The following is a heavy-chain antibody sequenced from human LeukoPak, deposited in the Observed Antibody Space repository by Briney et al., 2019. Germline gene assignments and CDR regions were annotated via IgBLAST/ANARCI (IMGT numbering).Heavy chain of an antibody. V-gene: IGHV1-18*01. D-gene: IGHD2-15*01. J-gene: IGHJ3*02. CDR3: ARDPCTGGSCHDAFDM. CDR2: ISPYNGNT. CDR1: GYTCIRYG. Sequence: ASVKVSCKASGYTCIRYGISWVRQAPGQGLEWMGWISPYNGNTNYAQRPQGRVTMTTDTSTSTAYMELRSLRSDDTAVYYCARDPCTGGSCHDAFDMWGQGTMVTVSS.